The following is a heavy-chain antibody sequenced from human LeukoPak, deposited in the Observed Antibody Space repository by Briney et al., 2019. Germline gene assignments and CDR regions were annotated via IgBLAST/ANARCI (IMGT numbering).Heavy chain of an antibody. D-gene: IGHD3-3*01. CDR2: IVVGSGNT. CDR1: GFTFTSSA. Sequence: SXXVSCKASGFTFTSSAVQWVRQARGQRXEXXGWIVVGSGNTNYAQKFQERVSITRDMSTSTAYMELSSLRSEDTAVYYCAAGPIYLEWQHGDYWGQGTLVTVSS. J-gene: IGHJ4*02. CDR3: AAGPIYLEWQHGDY. V-gene: IGHV1-58*01.